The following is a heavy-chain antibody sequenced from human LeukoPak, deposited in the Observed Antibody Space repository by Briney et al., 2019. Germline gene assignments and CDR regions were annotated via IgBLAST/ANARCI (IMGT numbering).Heavy chain of an antibody. Sequence: GRSLRLSCAASGFTFSSYGMHWVRQAPGKGLEWVAVIWYDGSNKYYADSVKGRFTISRDNSKNTLYLQMNSLRAEDTAVYYCAKDGRRFYSSPDYFDYWGQGTLVTVSS. CDR1: GFTFSSYG. CDR3: AKDGRRFYSSPDYFDY. CDR2: IWYDGSNK. J-gene: IGHJ4*02. V-gene: IGHV3-33*06. D-gene: IGHD6-13*01.